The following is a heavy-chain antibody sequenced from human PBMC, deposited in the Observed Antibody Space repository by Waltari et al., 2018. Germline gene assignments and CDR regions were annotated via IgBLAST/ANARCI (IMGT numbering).Heavy chain of an antibody. CDR2: IKQDGSEK. Sequence: EVQLVESGGGLVQPGGSLRLSCAASGSTFSDYWMNWVRQAPGKGLEWVANIKQDGSEKYYVDSVKGRFTISRDNTKNSLYLQMNSLRAEDTAVYYCARVTRNSPPDYWGQGTLVTVSS. CDR3: ARVTRNSPPDY. D-gene: IGHD2-2*01. V-gene: IGHV3-7*04. J-gene: IGHJ4*02. CDR1: GSTFSDYW.